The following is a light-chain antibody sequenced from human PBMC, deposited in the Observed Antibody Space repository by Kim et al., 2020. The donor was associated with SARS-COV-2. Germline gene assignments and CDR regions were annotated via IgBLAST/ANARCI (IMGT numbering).Light chain of an antibody. CDR1: NMCSES. J-gene: IGLJ2*01. Sequence: AQDRNARYTCGGKNMCSESVHWYQQRAGQAPVLVIYYDSDRPSGIPERFSGSNSGNTATLTISRVEAGDEADYYCQVWDSSSDSKVFGGGTKLSVL. CDR3: QVWDSSSDSKV. CDR2: YDS. V-gene: IGLV3-21*04.